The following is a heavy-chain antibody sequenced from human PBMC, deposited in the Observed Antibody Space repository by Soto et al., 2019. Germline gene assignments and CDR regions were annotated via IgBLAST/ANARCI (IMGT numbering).Heavy chain of an antibody. Sequence: ASVKVSCKAPGDTFTSYYLNWVRQAPGQGLEWMGVINPHGGSTKYAQKFQGRITMTRDTSRSTVYMELSSLRSDDTAIYYCARSSGGNFGIIIEGSNWFGPWGQGTLVTV. V-gene: IGHV1-46*01. CDR1: GDTFTSYY. CDR3: ARSSGGNFGIIIEGSNWFGP. D-gene: IGHD3-3*01. CDR2: INPHGGST. J-gene: IGHJ5*02.